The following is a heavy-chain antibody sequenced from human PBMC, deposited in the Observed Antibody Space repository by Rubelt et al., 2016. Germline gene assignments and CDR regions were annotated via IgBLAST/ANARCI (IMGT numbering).Heavy chain of an antibody. CDR1: GGSISDYH. V-gene: IGHV4-59*08. CDR2: VHYTGST. J-gene: IGHJ4*02. CDR3: ARHGPLYDWNVHPSLGYFDY. Sequence: QVQLQESGPGLVKPSETLSLTCTVSGGSISDYHWSWIRQPPGKGLEWIGYVHYTGSTYYNPSLKSRVTISVDTSKNQFSLKRSSWTAADTAVYYWARHGPLYDWNVHPSLGYFDYWGQGTLVTVSS. D-gene: IGHD1-20*01.